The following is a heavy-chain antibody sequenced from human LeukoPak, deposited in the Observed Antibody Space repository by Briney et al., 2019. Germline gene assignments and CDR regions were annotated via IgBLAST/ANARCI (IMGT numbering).Heavy chain of an antibody. V-gene: IGHV3-48*01. D-gene: IGHD3-22*01. J-gene: IGHJ4*02. Sequence: GGSLRLSCAASGFTFTSYSMNWVRQAPGKGLEWVSYISSSSSTIYYADSVKGRFTISRDNARNTLYLQMNSLRAEDTAVYYCAKDSSGYYNIYYFDYWGQGTLVTVSS. CDR1: GFTFTSYS. CDR2: ISSSSSTI. CDR3: AKDSSGYYNIYYFDY.